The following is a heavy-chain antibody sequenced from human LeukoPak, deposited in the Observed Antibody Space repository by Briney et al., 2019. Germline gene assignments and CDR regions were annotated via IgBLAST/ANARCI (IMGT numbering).Heavy chain of an antibody. D-gene: IGHD5-18*01. Sequence: HPGRSLRLSCTASGFIFSSYNMHWVRQAPGKGLEWVALISYDGINEYYAVSVKGRFTISKDNSMNRLYLQMDTLRAEDTAVYYCTRDTASRQFTNALDIWGQGTMVTVS. CDR1: GFIFSSYN. CDR2: ISYDGINE. J-gene: IGHJ3*02. CDR3: TRDTASRQFTNALDI. V-gene: IGHV3-30-3*01.